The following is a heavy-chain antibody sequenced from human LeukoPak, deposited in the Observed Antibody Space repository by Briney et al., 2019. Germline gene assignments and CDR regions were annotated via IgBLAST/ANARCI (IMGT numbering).Heavy chain of an antibody. CDR2: INHSGST. D-gene: IGHD5-24*01. CDR3: ARERIRRDGYSKPTPLGY. Sequence: SETLSLTCAVCGGSFSGYYWSWIRQPPGKGLEWIGEINHSGSTNYNPSLKSRVTISVDTSKNQFSLKLSSVTAADTAVYYCARERIRRDGYSKPTPLGYWGQGTLVTVSS. J-gene: IGHJ4*02. V-gene: IGHV4-34*01. CDR1: GGSFSGYY.